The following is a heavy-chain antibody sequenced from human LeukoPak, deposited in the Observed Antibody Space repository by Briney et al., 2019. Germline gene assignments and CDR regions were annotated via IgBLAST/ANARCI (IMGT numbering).Heavy chain of an antibody. CDR1: GYTFTSHD. CDR3: ARDSGTYYWLDY. CDR2: MSPNTGNT. Sequence: ASVKVSCKTSGYTFTSHDIIWVRQATGQGLEWMGWMSPNTGNTDYAQKFQGRVTMTRDTSISTAYMELSRLRSDDTAVYYCARDSGTYYWLDYWGQGTLVTVSS. J-gene: IGHJ4*02. D-gene: IGHD1-26*01. V-gene: IGHV1-8*01.